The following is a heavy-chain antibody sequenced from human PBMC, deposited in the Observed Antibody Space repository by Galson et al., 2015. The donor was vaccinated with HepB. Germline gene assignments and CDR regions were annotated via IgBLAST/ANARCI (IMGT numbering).Heavy chain of an antibody. D-gene: IGHD1-14*01. J-gene: IGHJ4*02. CDR2: IYSGGST. CDR1: GFTVSSNY. V-gene: IGHV3-66*01. CDR3: ARSRKVNHFDY. Sequence: SLRLSCAASGFTVSSNYMNWVRQAPGKGLEWVSVIYSGGSTYYADSVKGRFTISRDNSKNTLYLQMNSLRAEDTAVYYCARSRKVNHFDYWGQGTLVTVSS.